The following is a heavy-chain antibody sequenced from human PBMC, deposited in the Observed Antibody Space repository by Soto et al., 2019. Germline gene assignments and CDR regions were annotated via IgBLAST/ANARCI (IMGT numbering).Heavy chain of an antibody. V-gene: IGHV3-15*01. CDR3: TTDWAPYDSSGPYPLH. J-gene: IGHJ4*02. CDR2: IKSQTDGETT. D-gene: IGHD3-22*01. Sequence: GGSLRLSCAASVFSFSNTWMSWVRQTPGKGLEWVGRIKSQTDGETTDYAAPVKGRFTISRDDSRNTLFLHLNSLKIEDTAVYYCTTDWAPYDSSGPYPLHWGQGTLVTVSS. CDR1: VFSFSNTW.